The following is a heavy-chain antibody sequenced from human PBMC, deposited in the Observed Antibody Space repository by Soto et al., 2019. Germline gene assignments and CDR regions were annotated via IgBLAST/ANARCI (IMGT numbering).Heavy chain of an antibody. J-gene: IGHJ6*03. Sequence: SETLSLTCTVSGGSISSSAYYWGWIRQPPGKGLEWIGSIYYSGSTYYNPSLKSRVTTSVDTAKTQFSLKLSSVTAADTAAYYCARHSSGSWVYYYYMDVWGKGTTVTVSS. D-gene: IGHD3-10*01. CDR1: GGSISSSAYY. CDR3: ARHSSGSWVYYYYMDV. CDR2: IYYSGST. V-gene: IGHV4-39*01.